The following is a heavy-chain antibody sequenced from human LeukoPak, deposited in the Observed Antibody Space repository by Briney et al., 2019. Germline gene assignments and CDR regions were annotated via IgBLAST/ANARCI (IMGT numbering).Heavy chain of an antibody. CDR3: ARDTFYYDSSGPRFDR. Sequence: SETLSLTCTVSGRSIRSHYWSWVRQPPGKGLEWIGYNYSSGSTNYNPSLKSRVIISVDTSKNQFSLKLSSVTAADTAVYYCARDTFYYDSSGPRFDRWGQGTLVTVS. D-gene: IGHD3-22*01. CDR2: NYSSGST. J-gene: IGHJ5*02. V-gene: IGHV4-59*11. CDR1: GRSIRSHY.